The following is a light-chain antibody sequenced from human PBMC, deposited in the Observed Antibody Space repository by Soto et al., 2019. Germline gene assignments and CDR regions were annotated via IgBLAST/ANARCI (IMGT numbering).Light chain of an antibody. CDR2: LGS. CDR3: MQALQTPWT. V-gene: IGKV2-28*01. CDR1: QSLLHNNGYNY. Sequence: DIVMTQSPLSLPVTPGEPASISCRSSQSLLHNNGYNYLDWYLQKPGQSPQLLIYLGSNRASGVPDRFSGSVSGTDFTVNISRVEAEDVGVYYCMQALQTPWTFGQGTKVEIK. J-gene: IGKJ1*01.